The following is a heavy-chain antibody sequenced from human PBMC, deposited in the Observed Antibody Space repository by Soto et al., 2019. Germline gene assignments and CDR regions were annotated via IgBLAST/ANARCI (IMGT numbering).Heavy chain of an antibody. D-gene: IGHD3-10*01. CDR2: IGGSGSSA. Sequence: EVQLLESGGGLVQPGGSLRLPCAASRFTFKNFAVSWVRQAPGKGMEWVSAIGGSGSSANYADSVKGRFTVSRDDSKSTLYLQMSGLRVDDTALYYCAKDAVAYNGEWDWFDLWGQGTLVTVSS. J-gene: IGHJ5*02. CDR1: RFTFKNFA. CDR3: AKDAVAYNGEWDWFDL. V-gene: IGHV3-23*01.